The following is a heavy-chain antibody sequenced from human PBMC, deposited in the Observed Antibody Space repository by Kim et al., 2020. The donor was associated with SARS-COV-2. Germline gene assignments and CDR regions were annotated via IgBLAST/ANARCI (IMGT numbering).Heavy chain of an antibody. V-gene: IGHV4-61*03. Sequence: YNPSPKGRVTISAATSKNHFSLNLTAVTAAATAVYYCARDAYFYYYGLDVWGQGTTVTVSS. CDR3: ARDAYFYYYGLDV. J-gene: IGHJ6*02.